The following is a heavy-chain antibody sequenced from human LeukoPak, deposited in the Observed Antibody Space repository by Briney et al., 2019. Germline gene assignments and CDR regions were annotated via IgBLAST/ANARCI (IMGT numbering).Heavy chain of an antibody. D-gene: IGHD3-3*01. J-gene: IGHJ3*01. Sequence: PGRSLRLSCAASGFTFSDYAMHWVRQVPGKGLEWVAVLSYGGTNKYYADSVKGRFTISRDNSKNTMFLQMNSLRAEDTAVYHCARDRSGYANDAFDFWGQGTMVTVSS. CDR1: GFTFSDYA. CDR3: ARDRSGYANDAFDF. V-gene: IGHV3-30-3*01. CDR2: LSYGGTNK.